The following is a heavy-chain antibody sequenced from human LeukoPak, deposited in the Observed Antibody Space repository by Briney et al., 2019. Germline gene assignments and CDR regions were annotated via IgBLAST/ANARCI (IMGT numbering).Heavy chain of an antibody. Sequence: SETLSLTCTVSGGSISSYYWSWIRQPPGQGLEWIGYIYYSGSTNYNPSLKSRATISVDTSKNQFSLKLSSVTAADTAVYYCARVEAVADYVDYWGQGTLVTVSS. CDR2: IYYSGST. CDR1: GGSISSYY. D-gene: IGHD6-19*01. V-gene: IGHV4-59*01. CDR3: ARVEAVADYVDY. J-gene: IGHJ4*02.